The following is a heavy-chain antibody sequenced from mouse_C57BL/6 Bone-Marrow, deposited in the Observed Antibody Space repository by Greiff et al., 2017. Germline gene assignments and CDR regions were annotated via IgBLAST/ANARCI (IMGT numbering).Heavy chain of an antibody. CDR2: IHPNSGST. J-gene: IGHJ1*03. V-gene: IGHV1-64*01. D-gene: IGHD1-1*01. CDR1: GYTFTSYW. CDR3: ARLYGSRGYFDV. Sequence: QVQLQQPGAELVKPGASVKLSCKASGYTFTSYWMHWVKQRPGQGLEWIGMIHPNSGSTNYNEKLKSKATLTVDKSSSTAYMQLSSLTSEDSAVYYCARLYGSRGYFDVWGTGTTVTVSS.